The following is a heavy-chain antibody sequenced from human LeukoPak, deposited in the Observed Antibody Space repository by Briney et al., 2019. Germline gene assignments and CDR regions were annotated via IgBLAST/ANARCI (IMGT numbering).Heavy chain of an antibody. V-gene: IGHV3-74*01. CDR3: ARGDRASSSIYYFYMDV. CDR1: GFTFSSYW. J-gene: IGHJ6*03. D-gene: IGHD6-6*01. Sequence: GGSLRLSCAASGFTFSSYWMHWVRQAPGKGLVWVARINSDGSSTSYADSVKGRFTISRDNAKNTLYLQMNSLRAEDTAVYFCARGDRASSSIYYFYMDVWGKGTTVTVSS. CDR2: INSDGSST.